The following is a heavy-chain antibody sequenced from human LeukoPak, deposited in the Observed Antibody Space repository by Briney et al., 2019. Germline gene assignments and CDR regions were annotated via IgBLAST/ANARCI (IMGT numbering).Heavy chain of an antibody. CDR1: GYTFTGYY. J-gene: IGHJ4*02. V-gene: IGHV1-2*02. CDR2: INPNSGGT. Sequence: GASVKVSCKASGYTFTGYYMHWVRQAPGQGLEWMGWINPNSGGTNYAQKFQGRVTMTRDTSISTAYMELSTLRSDDTAVYYCARAPPYYGSGSYYGDFDYWGQGTLVTVSS. D-gene: IGHD3-10*01. CDR3: ARAPPYYGSGSYYGDFDY.